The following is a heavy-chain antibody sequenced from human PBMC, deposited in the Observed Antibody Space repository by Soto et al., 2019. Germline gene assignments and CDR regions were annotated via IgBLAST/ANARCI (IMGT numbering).Heavy chain of an antibody. CDR2: INWNSGSI. Sequence: EVQLVESGGGLVQPGRSLRLSCAASGFTFDDYAMQWVRQVPGKGLEWVSGINWNSGSIGYGDSVKGRFAISRDNAKNSLHLQMNSLSAEDTAFYYCVKDESINWYSGHFRHWGQGTLVTVSS. D-gene: IGHD6-13*01. J-gene: IGHJ1*01. V-gene: IGHV3-9*01. CDR3: VKDESINWYSGHFRH. CDR1: GFTFDDYA.